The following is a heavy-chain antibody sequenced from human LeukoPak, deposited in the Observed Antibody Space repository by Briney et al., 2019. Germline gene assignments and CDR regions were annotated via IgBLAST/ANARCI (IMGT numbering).Heavy chain of an antibody. CDR2: ISAYNGNT. Sequence: GASVKVSCKASGYTFTSYGISWVRQAPGQGLEWMGWISAYNGNTNYAQKLQGRVTMTTDTSTSTAYMELRSLRSDDTAVYYCARDWTWVLPGGNNYFDYWGQGTLVTVSS. J-gene: IGHJ4*02. CDR1: GYTFTSYG. V-gene: IGHV1-18*01. D-gene: IGHD1-26*01. CDR3: ARDWTWVLPGGNNYFDY.